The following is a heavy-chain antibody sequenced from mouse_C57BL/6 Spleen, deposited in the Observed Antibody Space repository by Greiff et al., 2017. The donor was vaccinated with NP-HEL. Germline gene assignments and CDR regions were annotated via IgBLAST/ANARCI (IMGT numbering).Heavy chain of an antibody. Sequence: ESGPGLVKPSQSLSLTCSVTGYSITSGYYWNWIRQFPGNKLEWMGYISYDGSNNYNPSLKNRISITRDTSKNQFFLKLNSVTTEDTATYYCAGPYFDYWGQGTTLTVSS. CDR1: GYSITSGYY. CDR3: AGPYFDY. V-gene: IGHV3-6*01. J-gene: IGHJ2*01. CDR2: ISYDGSN.